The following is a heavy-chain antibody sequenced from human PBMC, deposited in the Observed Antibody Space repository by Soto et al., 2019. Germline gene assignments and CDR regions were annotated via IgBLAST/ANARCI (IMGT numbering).Heavy chain of an antibody. CDR2: ISYDGSNK. CDR1: GFTFSSYA. CDR3: ARDGGIAAAGTGKGSYYYGMDV. V-gene: IGHV3-30-3*01. J-gene: IGHJ6*02. D-gene: IGHD6-13*01. Sequence: QVQLVESGGGVVQPGRSLRLSCAASGFTFSSYAMHWVRQAPGKGLEWVAVISYDGSNKYYADSVKGRFTISRDNSKNTLYLQMNSLRAEDTAVYYCARDGGIAAAGTGKGSYYYGMDVWGQGTTVTVSS.